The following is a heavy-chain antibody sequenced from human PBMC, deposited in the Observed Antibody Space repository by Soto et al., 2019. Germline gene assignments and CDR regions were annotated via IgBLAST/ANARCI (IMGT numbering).Heavy chain of an antibody. D-gene: IGHD2-8*01. Sequence: EVQVVESGGGLVKPGGSLRLSCAASGFTFSSYSMNWVRQAPGKGLEWVSSISSSSSYIYYADSVKGRFTISRDNAKNSLYLQMNSRRAEDTAVYYCARSAPNGPADYWGQGTLVTVSS. J-gene: IGHJ4*02. CDR1: GFTFSSYS. V-gene: IGHV3-21*01. CDR3: ARSAPNGPADY. CDR2: ISSSSSYI.